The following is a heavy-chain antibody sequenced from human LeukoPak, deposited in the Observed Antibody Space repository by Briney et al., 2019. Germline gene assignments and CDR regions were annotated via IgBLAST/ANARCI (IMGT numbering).Heavy chain of an antibody. D-gene: IGHD3-10*01. CDR3: ARGSVTDWFDP. V-gene: IGHV1-8*01. CDR2: MNPNSGNT. Sequence: GASVKVSCKASGYTFTSFDINWMGQATGQGLEWMGWMNPNSGNTGYAQKFQGRVTMTRSTSISTAYMELSSLRSEDTAVYYCARGSVTDWFDPWGQGTLVTVSS. J-gene: IGHJ5*02. CDR1: GYTFTSFD.